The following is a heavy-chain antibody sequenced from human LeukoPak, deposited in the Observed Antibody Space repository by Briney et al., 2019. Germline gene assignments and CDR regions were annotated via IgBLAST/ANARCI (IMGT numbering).Heavy chain of an antibody. V-gene: IGHV3-23*01. Sequence: GGSLRLSCAASGFTFSSYSMNWVRQAPGKGLEWVSSISGSGGSTYYADSVKGRFTISRDNSKNTLYLQMNSLRVEDTAVYYCAKDPGYTSGSSFFDYWGQGTLVTVSS. CDR2: ISGSGGST. CDR1: GFTFSSYS. CDR3: AKDPGYTSGSSFFDY. J-gene: IGHJ4*02. D-gene: IGHD6-19*01.